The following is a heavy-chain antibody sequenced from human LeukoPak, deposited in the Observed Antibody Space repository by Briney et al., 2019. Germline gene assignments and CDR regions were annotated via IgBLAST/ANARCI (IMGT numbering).Heavy chain of an antibody. CDR1: GGSISSYY. CDR3: ARAVVVPAAITLFNWFDP. J-gene: IGHJ5*02. Sequence: SETLSLTCTVSGGSISSYYWSWIRQPPGKGLEWIGYIYYSGSTYYNPSLKSRVTISVDTSKNQFSLKLSSVTAADTAVYYCARAVVVPAAITLFNWFDPWGQGTLVTVSS. CDR2: IYYSGST. V-gene: IGHV4-30-4*01. D-gene: IGHD2-2*01.